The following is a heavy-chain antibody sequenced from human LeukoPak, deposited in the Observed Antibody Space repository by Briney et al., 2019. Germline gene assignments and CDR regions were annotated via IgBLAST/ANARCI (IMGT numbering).Heavy chain of an antibody. CDR1: GGSISSGDYY. Sequence: PSETLSLTCTVSGGSISSGDYYWSWIRQPPGKGLEWIGYIYYSGSTYYNPSLKSRVTISVDTSKNQFSLKLSSVTAADTAMYYCARGGSQEYSYGSFDYWGQGTLVTVSS. CDR3: ARGGSQEYSYGSFDY. J-gene: IGHJ4*02. CDR2: IYYSGST. V-gene: IGHV4-30-4*08. D-gene: IGHD5-18*01.